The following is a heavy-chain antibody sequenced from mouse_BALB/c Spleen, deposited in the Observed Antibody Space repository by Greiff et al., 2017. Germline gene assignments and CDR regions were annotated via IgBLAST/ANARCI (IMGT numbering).Heavy chain of an antibody. J-gene: IGHJ4*01. CDR1: GYTFTSYY. CDR3: ARRAYDGYYYAMDD. D-gene: IGHD2-3*01. V-gene: IGHV1S56*01. CDR2: IYPGNVNT. Sequence: QVQLQQSGPELVKPGASVRISCKASGYTFTSYYIHWVKQRPGQGLEWIGWIYPGNVNTKYNEKFKGKATLTADKSSSTAYMQLSSLTSEDSAVYFCARRAYDGYYYAMDDWGQGTSVTVSS.